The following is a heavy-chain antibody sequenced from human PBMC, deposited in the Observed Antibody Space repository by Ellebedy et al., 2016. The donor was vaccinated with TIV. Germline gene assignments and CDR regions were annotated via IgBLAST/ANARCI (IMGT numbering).Heavy chain of an antibody. Sequence: GGSLRLSXAASGFTFSSCAMSWVRQAPGKGLEWVSAISGSGGSTYYADSVKGRFTISRDNSKNTLYLQMNSLRAEDTAVYYCAKASLRGSSVVTSNSDYWGQGTLVTVSS. CDR3: AKASLRGSSVVTSNSDY. J-gene: IGHJ4*02. V-gene: IGHV3-23*01. D-gene: IGHD3-22*01. CDR2: ISGSGGST. CDR1: GFTFSSCA.